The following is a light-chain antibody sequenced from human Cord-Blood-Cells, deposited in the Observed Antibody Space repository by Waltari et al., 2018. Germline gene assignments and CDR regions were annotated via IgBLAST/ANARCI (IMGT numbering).Light chain of an antibody. V-gene: IGKV1-33*01. Sequence: DIQMTQSPSSLSASVGDRVTITCQASQDISNYLNWYQHKPGKAPKLLIYDASNLETGVPSRFSGSGSGTDFTFTISSLQPEDIATYYCQQYDNLPFGGGTKVEIK. CDR2: DAS. CDR1: QDISNY. J-gene: IGKJ4*01. CDR3: QQYDNLP.